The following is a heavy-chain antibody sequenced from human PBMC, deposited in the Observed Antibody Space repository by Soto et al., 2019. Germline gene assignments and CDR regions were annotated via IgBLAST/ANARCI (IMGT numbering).Heavy chain of an antibody. V-gene: IGHV1-2*02. J-gene: IGHJ4*02. CDR3: ARSLLNVILPLGY. CDR1: GYTFSVYY. D-gene: IGHD3-3*02. Sequence: SVKVSCKASGYTFSVYYMHGVRQSPGQGLDWMGWINTLSGDTSFPQKFQGRLAMTRDTSIDTAFMEVSRLTSDDTAIYYCARSLLNVILPLGYWGQGTLVTVSS. CDR2: INTLSGDT.